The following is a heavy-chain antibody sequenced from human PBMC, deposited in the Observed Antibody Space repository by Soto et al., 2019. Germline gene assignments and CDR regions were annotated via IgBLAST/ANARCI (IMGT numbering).Heavy chain of an antibody. J-gene: IGHJ6*03. CDR1: GGSISSSSYY. CDR3: ARGFSGYENYYYYYMDV. Sequence: PSETLSLTCTVSGGSISSSSYYWGWIRQPPGKGLDWIGSIYYSGSTYYNPSLKSRVTISVDTSKNQFSLKLSSVTAADTAVYYCARGFSGYENYYYYYMDVWGKGTTVTVSS. CDR2: IYYSGST. V-gene: IGHV4-39*01. D-gene: IGHD5-12*01.